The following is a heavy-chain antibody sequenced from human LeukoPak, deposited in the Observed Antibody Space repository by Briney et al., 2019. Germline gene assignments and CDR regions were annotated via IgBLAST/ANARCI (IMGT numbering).Heavy chain of an antibody. Sequence: GGSLRLSCAASGFTFSSDAMSWVRQAPGKGLEWVSAISGSGGSTYYADSVKGRFTISRDNSKNTLYLQMNSLRAEDTAVYYCARVVPPYGSGSRYYYMDVWGKGTTVTVSS. V-gene: IGHV3-23*01. J-gene: IGHJ6*03. CDR3: ARVVPPYGSGSRYYYMDV. CDR2: ISGSGGST. D-gene: IGHD3-10*01. CDR1: GFTFSSDA.